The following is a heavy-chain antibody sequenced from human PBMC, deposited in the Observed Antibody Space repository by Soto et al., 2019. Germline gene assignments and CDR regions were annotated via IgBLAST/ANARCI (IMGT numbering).Heavy chain of an antibody. V-gene: IGHV3-74*01. CDR2: IKTDGSVT. D-gene: IGHD6-13*01. CDR1: GFTFNTYW. Sequence: EVQLVASGGGLVQPGGSLRLSCAASGFTFNTYWMHWVRQAPGKGLVWVSRIKTDGSVTTYADSVKGRFTISRDNAKNTLYLQMNSLTAEDTAVYCCARDGAAVGIHYDYWGQGTLVTVSS. J-gene: IGHJ4*02. CDR3: ARDGAAVGIHYDY.